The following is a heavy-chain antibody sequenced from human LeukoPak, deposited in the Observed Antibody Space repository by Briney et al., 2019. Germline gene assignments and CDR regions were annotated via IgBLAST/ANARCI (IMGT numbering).Heavy chain of an antibody. J-gene: IGHJ6*03. CDR1: GYTFTGYY. CDR3: ARGIVVVVAGMEYYYYMDV. CDR2: INPSGGST. Sequence: GASVKVSCKASGYTFTGYYMHWVRQAPGQGLEWMGIINPSGGSTSYAQKFQGRVTMTRDTSTSTVYMELSSLRSEDTAVYYCARGIVVVVAGMEYYYYMDVWGKGTTVTVSS. V-gene: IGHV1-46*01. D-gene: IGHD2-15*01.